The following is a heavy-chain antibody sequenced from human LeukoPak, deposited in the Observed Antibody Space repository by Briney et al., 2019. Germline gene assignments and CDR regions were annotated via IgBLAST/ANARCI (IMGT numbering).Heavy chain of an antibody. CDR3: ANVRLRFLES. CDR1: GFTFSSYA. J-gene: IGHJ5*02. CDR2: ISYDGSNK. V-gene: IGHV3-30-3*01. D-gene: IGHD3-3*01. Sequence: PGGSLRLSCAASGFTFSSYAMHWVRQAPGKGLEWVAVISYDGSNKYYADSVKGRFTISRDNSKNTLYLQMNSLRAEDTAVYYCANVRLRFLESWGQGTLVTVSS.